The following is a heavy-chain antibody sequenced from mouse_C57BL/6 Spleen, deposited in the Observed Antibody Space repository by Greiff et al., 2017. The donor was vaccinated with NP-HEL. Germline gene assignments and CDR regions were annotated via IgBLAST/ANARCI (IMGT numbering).Heavy chain of an antibody. V-gene: IGHV5-9*01. J-gene: IGHJ1*03. D-gene: IGHD1-1*01. Sequence: EVKLMESGGGLVKPGGSLKLSCAASGFTFSSYTMSWVRQTPEKRLEWVATISGGGGNTYYPDSVKGRFTISRDNAKNTLYLQMSSLRSEDTALYYCARLAYYYGSSPYWYFDVWGTGTTVTVSS. CDR2: ISGGGGNT. CDR1: GFTFSSYT. CDR3: ARLAYYYGSSPYWYFDV.